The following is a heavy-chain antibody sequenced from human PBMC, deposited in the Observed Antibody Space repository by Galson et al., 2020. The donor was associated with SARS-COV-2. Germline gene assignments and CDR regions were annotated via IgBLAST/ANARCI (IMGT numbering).Heavy chain of an antibody. CDR2: IKQDGSEK. Sequence: GESLKISCAASGFTFSSYWMSWVRQAPGKGLEWVANIKQDGSEKYYVDSVKGRFTISRDNAKNSLYLQMNSLRAEDTAVYYCARVGSSSWYFDYWCQGTLVTVSS. J-gene: IGHJ4*02. CDR1: GFTFSSYW. CDR3: ARVGSSSWYFDY. D-gene: IGHD6-13*01. V-gene: IGHV3-7*01.